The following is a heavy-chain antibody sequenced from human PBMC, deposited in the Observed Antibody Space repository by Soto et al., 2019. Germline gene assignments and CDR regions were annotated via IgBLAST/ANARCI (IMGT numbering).Heavy chain of an antibody. CDR3: ARGSKLINCSGGSCSYYYGMDV. J-gene: IGHJ6*02. V-gene: IGHV4-59*01. CDR1: GGSMSSYY. D-gene: IGHD2-15*01. Sequence: SETLSLTCTASGGSMSSYYWNWIRQPPGKGLESIGYIYASGNTNYNPSFKSRVAISIDTSKRQISLNLTSVTAADTAVYYCARGSKLINCSGGSCSYYYGMDVWGQGTTVTVSS. CDR2: IYASGNT.